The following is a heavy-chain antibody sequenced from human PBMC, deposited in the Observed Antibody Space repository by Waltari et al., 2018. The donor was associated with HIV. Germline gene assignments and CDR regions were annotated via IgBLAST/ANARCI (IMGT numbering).Heavy chain of an antibody. V-gene: IGHV4-39*01. J-gene: IGHJ4*02. CDR3: ASTSGYDEYYFDY. D-gene: IGHD5-12*01. CDR1: GGSISSSSYY. CDR2: IYYSGST. Sequence: QLQLQESGPGLVKPSETLSLTCTVSGGSISSSSYYWGWIRQPPGKGREWIGSIYYSGSTYYNPSLKSRVTISVDTSKNQFSLKLSSVTAADTAVYYCASTSGYDEYYFDYWGQGTLVTVSS.